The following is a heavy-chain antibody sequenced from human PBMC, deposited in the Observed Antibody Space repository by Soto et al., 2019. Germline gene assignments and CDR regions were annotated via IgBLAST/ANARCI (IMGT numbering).Heavy chain of an antibody. Sequence: QVQLVQSGAEVKKPGSSVKVSCKASGDTFSNHAISWVRQAPGQGLEWMGGIIPIFGTGNYAQNFQGRVTITADESTSTIFMELTSLRSEDTAVYYCARDGRGNGYNYSFYCWGQGTLVTVSS. J-gene: IGHJ4*02. CDR1: GDTFSNHA. V-gene: IGHV1-69*12. CDR3: ARDGRGNGYNYSFYC. CDR2: IIPIFGTG. D-gene: IGHD5-12*01.